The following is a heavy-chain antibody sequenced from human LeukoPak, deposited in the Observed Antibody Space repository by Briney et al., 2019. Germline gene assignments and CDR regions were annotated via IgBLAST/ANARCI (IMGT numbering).Heavy chain of an antibody. J-gene: IGHJ4*02. D-gene: IGHD2-15*01. CDR2: IYPGDSES. V-gene: IGHV5-51*01. CDR1: GYSFINHW. Sequence: GESLKISCQASGYSFINHWIGWVRQMPGEGLEWMGIIYPGDSESRYSPSFQGQVTISADKSITTAYLQWNSLKASDTAMYYCVRDSGGSSLYNFDYWGQGTLVTV. CDR3: VRDSGGSSLYNFDY.